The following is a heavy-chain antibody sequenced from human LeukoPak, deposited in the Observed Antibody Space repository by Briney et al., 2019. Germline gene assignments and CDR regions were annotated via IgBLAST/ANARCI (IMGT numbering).Heavy chain of an antibody. J-gene: IGHJ3*02. V-gene: IGHV3-7*01. CDR1: GFTFSSDW. CDR2: IKQDGSEK. D-gene: IGHD3-3*01. CDR3: ARTRESGAFDI. Sequence: PGGSLRLSCAASGFTFSSDWMSWVRQAPGKGLEWVANIKQDGSEKYYVDSVKGRFSISRDNAKNSLSLQMNSLRAEDTAIYYCARTRESGAFDIWGQGTMVTVSS.